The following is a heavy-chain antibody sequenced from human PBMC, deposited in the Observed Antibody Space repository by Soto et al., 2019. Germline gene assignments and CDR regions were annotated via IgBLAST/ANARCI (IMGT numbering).Heavy chain of an antibody. CDR1: GYTFTSYA. J-gene: IGHJ4*02. V-gene: IGHV1-3*01. CDR2: INAGNGNT. Sequence: ASVKVSCKASGYTFTSYAMHWVRQAPGQRLEWMGWINAGNGNTKYSQKFQGRVTITRDTSASTAYMELSSLRSEDTAVYYCARAVWYDFWSGYSRAFDYWGQGTLVTVSS. D-gene: IGHD3-3*01. CDR3: ARAVWYDFWSGYSRAFDY.